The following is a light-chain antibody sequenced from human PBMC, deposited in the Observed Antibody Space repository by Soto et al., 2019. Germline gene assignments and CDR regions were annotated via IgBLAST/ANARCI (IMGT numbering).Light chain of an antibody. CDR1: SSDVGGYNY. J-gene: IGLJ3*02. V-gene: IGLV2-11*01. CDR3: CSYAGSYPL. CDR2: DVS. Sequence: QSALTQPRSVSGSPGQSVTISCTGTSSDVGGYNYVSWYQQHPGKAPKLMIYDVSKRPSGVPDRFSGSKSGNTASLTISGLQAEDEADYSCCSYAGSYPLFGGGTKLTVL.